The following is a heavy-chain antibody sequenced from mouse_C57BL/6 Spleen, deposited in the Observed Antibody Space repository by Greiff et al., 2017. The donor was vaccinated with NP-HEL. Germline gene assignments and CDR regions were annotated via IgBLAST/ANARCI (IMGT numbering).Heavy chain of an antibody. J-gene: IGHJ3*01. Sequence: QVQLQQSGPELVKPGASVKLSCKASGYTFTSYDINWVKQRPGQGLEWIGWIYPRDGSTKYNEKFKGKATLTVDTSSSTAYMELHSLTSEDSAVYVCAREDDGYPAWFAYWGQGTLVTVSA. CDR1: GYTFTSYD. D-gene: IGHD2-3*01. V-gene: IGHV1-85*01. CDR2: IYPRDGST. CDR3: AREDDGYPAWFAY.